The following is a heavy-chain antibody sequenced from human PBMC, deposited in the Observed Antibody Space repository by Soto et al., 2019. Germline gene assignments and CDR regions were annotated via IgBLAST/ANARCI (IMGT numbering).Heavy chain of an antibody. CDR1: GASFTCCS. D-gene: IGHD6-25*01. V-gene: IGHV4-4*07. CDR3: ARDGDTAGDL. Sequence: QVQLQESGPGLVKPSETLSLTCTVSGASFTCCSWSWIRQPAGKGLEWIGRFYSTESSSYNPNPPSRVTISVDTSKNELSLKVASVTAAETAVYYGARDGDTAGDLWGQGTLVTVSS. CDR2: FYSTESS. J-gene: IGHJ5*02.